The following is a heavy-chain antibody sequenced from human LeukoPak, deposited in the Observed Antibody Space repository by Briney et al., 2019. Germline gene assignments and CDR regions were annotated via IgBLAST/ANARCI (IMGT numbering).Heavy chain of an antibody. Sequence: PGGSLRLSCAASGFTFSSYGMHWVRQAPGKGLERVAVIWYDGSNKYYADSVKGRFTISRDNSKNALYVQMNSLRAEDTAVYYCAKDSYYDSSGYYRWGQGTLVTVSS. CDR3: AKDSYYDSSGYYR. J-gene: IGHJ4*02. CDR2: IWYDGSNK. V-gene: IGHV3-33*06. CDR1: GFTFSSYG. D-gene: IGHD3-22*01.